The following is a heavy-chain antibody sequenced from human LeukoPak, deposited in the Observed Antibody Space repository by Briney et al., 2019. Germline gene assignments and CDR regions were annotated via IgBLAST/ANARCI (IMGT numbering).Heavy chain of an antibody. V-gene: IGHV3-23*01. J-gene: IGHJ4*02. CDR1: GFTFTSYA. D-gene: IGHD5-18*01. Sequence: GGSLRLSCAASGFTFTSYATSWVRQAPGKGLEWVSAITGSGGSTYYADSVKGRFTISRDNAKNTLYLQMNSLRAEDTAVYYCARGYIYGYDCWGQGALVTVSS. CDR2: ITGSGGST. CDR3: ARGYIYGYDC.